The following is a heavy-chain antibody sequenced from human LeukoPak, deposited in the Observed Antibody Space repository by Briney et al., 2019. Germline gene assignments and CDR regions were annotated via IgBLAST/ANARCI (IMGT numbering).Heavy chain of an antibody. Sequence: GGSLRLSCAASGFTFDNYAMNWVRQAPGKGLEWVSGINWNGGSTGYADSVKGRFTISRDNAKNSLYLRMNSLRAEDTALYYCARGGISDYMDVWGKGTTVTVSS. CDR2: INWNGGST. J-gene: IGHJ6*03. V-gene: IGHV3-20*04. CDR3: ARGGISDYMDV. D-gene: IGHD1-14*01. CDR1: GFTFDNYA.